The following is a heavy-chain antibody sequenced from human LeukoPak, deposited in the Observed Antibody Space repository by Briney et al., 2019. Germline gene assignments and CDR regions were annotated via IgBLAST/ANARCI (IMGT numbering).Heavy chain of an antibody. CDR3: ARDRYTRYCSTTSCPYYYYMDV. CDR1: GGSISSGSYY. D-gene: IGHD2-2*01. V-gene: IGHV4-61*02. Sequence: SQTLSLTCTVSGGSISSGSYYWSWIRQPAGTGLEWIGRIYTSGSTNYNPSLKSRVTLSVDTSKNQFSLKLSSVTAADTAVYYCARDRYTRYCSTTSCPYYYYMDVWGKGTTVTVSS. CDR2: IYTSGST. J-gene: IGHJ6*03.